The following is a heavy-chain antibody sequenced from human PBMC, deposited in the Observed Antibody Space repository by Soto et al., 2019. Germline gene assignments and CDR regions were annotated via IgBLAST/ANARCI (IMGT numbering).Heavy chain of an antibody. D-gene: IGHD5-18*01. CDR1: DGSINLYY. CDR3: ARGLDTAMAYNWFDP. CDR2: IYHSGST. V-gene: IGHV4-30-2*01. J-gene: IGHJ5*02. Sequence: SETLSLTCTVSDGSINLYYWSWIRQPPGKGLEWIGYIYHSGSTYYNPSLKSRVTISVDRSKNQFSLKLSSVTAADTAVYYCARGLDTAMAYNWFDPWGQGTLVTVSS.